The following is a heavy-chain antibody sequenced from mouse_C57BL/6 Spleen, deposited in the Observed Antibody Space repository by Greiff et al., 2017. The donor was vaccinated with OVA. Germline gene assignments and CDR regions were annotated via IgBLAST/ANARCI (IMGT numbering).Heavy chain of an antibody. CDR3: ARCGYRSYRFDAMGH. CDR1: GYAFSSYW. J-gene: IGHJ4*01. V-gene: IGHV1-80*01. D-gene: IGHD2-5*01. Sequence: VKLMESGAELVKPGASVKISCKASGYAFSSYWMNWVKQRPGQGLEWIGQIYPGDGDTNYNGKFTGKATLTAAKSSSTAYMQLSSLTSEDSAVYLCARCGYRSYRFDAMGHWGQGTSVTVSS. CDR2: IYPGDGDT.